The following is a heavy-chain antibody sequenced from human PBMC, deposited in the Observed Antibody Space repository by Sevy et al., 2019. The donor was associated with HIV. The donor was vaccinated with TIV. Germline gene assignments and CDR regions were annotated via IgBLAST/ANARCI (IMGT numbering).Heavy chain of an antibody. CDR1: GVTFSYYG. V-gene: IGHV3-30*02. CDR2: IGYDGDTK. J-gene: IGHJ4*02. Sequence: GGSLRLSCAASGVTFSYYGMHWVRQAPGKGLEWVAFIGYDGDTKYFEDSVKGRFTISRDTSKNTLYLQMNCLRTEDTAFYYCAKNTAAAGIGGFDYWGQGTLVTVSS. CDR3: AKNTAAAGIGGFDY. D-gene: IGHD6-13*01.